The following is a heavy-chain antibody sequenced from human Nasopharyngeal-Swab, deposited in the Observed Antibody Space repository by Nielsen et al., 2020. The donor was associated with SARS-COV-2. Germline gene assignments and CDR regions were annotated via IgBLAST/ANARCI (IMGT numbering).Heavy chain of an antibody. Sequence: ASVKVSCNASGYTFTSYGISWVRQAPGQGLEWMGWISDYNGNTNYAQKLQGRVTMTTDTSTSTAYMELRRLRSDDTAVYYCARDDFWSGYPLYNWFDPWGQGTLVTVSS. D-gene: IGHD3-3*01. CDR2: ISDYNGNT. CDR3: ARDDFWSGYPLYNWFDP. J-gene: IGHJ5*02. CDR1: GYTFTSYG. V-gene: IGHV1-18*01.